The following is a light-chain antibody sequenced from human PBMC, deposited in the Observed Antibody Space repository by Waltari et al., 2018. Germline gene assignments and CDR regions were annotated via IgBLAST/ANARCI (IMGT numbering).Light chain of an antibody. CDR3: QQLNSYPIT. J-gene: IGKJ5*01. CDR1: QGLTSY. Sequence: DIQLTQSPSFLSASVGDRVTITCRASQGLTSYFAWYQQKPGNAPKLLIYGASTLQSGVPSRFSGSGSGTEFTHTISSLQPEDSATYYCQQLNSYPITFGQGTRVESK. V-gene: IGKV1-9*01. CDR2: GAS.